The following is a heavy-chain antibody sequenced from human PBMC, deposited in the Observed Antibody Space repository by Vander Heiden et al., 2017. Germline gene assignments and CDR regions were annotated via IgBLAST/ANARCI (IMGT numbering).Heavy chain of an antibody. V-gene: IGHV6-1*01. Sequence: QVQLQQSGPGLVKPAQTPSLTCAISGDSVSSNSAAWNWIRQAPARGLEWLGRTYYRSKWYKDYAVAVKSRITINPDTAKKQFSLQLKSVTPEDTAVYYCARGPNGGTTMDYWGQGTLVTVSS. D-gene: IGHD4-17*01. CDR3: ARGPNGGTTMDY. CDR1: GDSVSSNSAA. CDR2: TYYRSKWYK. J-gene: IGHJ4*02.